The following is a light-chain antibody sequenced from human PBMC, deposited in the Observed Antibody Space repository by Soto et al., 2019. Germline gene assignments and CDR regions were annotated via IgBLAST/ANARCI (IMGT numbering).Light chain of an antibody. Sequence: QSVLTQPPSASGTPGQRVTISCSGANSNIGDNYVFWFQQFPGMAPTLLIYRNNQRPSGVPDRFSGSKSGTSGSLAISGLRSEDEAVYHCAAWDDSLHGPVFGGGTKLTVL. V-gene: IGLV1-47*01. CDR2: RNN. J-gene: IGLJ2*01. CDR3: AAWDDSLHGPV. CDR1: NSNIGDNY.